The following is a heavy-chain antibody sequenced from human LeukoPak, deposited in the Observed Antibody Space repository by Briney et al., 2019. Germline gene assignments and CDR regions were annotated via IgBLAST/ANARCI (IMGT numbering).Heavy chain of an antibody. V-gene: IGHV3-30*18. J-gene: IGHJ4*02. CDR2: ISYDGNNK. D-gene: IGHD6-13*01. CDR3: AKDGYSSSWFPYFDY. Sequence: GGSLRLSRAASGFTFSTYGMHWVRQAPGKGLEWVAVISYDGNNKYYADSVKGRFTISRDDSKNTLYLQMNSLRAEDTAVYYCAKDGYSSSWFPYFDYWGQGTLVTVSS. CDR1: GFTFSTYG.